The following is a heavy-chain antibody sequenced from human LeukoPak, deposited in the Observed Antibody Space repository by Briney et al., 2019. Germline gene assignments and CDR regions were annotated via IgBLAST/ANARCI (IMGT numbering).Heavy chain of an antibody. CDR3: ARDLNWPGP. J-gene: IGHJ5*02. D-gene: IGHD5-24*01. CDR2: IKYDGTME. V-gene: IGHV3-7*03. Sequence: GGSLRLSCAASGFTLSGFWMTWVRQAPGKGLEFVAGIKYDGTMESYVDSVNGRFTISKDNAKNSLYLQMNSLRVDDTAVYYCARDLNWPGPWGQGTLVTVSS. CDR1: GFTLSGFW.